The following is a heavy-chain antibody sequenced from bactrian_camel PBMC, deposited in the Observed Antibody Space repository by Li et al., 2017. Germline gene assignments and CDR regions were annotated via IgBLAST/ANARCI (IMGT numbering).Heavy chain of an antibody. D-gene: IGHD6*01. CDR2: INGRGNST. Sequence: VQLVESGGGSAQAGGSLKLSCAASTYPYSAMTWVRQAPGKGLEWVSAINGRGNSTFYADSVKGRFTISRDNAENTVYLRLDSLKTEDMAMYYCAKLEYGGSSYNDWGQGTQVTVS. CDR1: TYPYSA. CDR3: AKLEYGGSSYND. J-gene: IGHJ4*01. V-gene: IGHV3S40*01.